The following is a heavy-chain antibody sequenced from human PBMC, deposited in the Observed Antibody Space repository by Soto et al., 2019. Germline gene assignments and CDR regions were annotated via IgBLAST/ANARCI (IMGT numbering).Heavy chain of an antibody. J-gene: IGHJ4*02. CDR2: INTGNGKT. CDR3: AREREGNSSPPDF. Sequence: QVQLVQSGAEVRKAGASVKVSCKASGYTFINYDMHWVRQAPGQRLEWMGWINTGNGKTKYSQKLQGRVTITRDTSASTAYMELSSLNSEDMAVYYCAREREGNSSPPDFWGQGTLVTVSS. CDR1: GYTFINYD. V-gene: IGHV1-3*04. D-gene: IGHD6-6*01.